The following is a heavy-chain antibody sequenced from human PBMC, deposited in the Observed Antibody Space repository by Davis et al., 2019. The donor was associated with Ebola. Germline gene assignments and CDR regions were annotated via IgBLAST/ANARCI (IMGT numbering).Heavy chain of an antibody. J-gene: IGHJ4*02. D-gene: IGHD4-23*01. CDR2: IFYSGTT. Sequence: TLSLTCAVSGGSISSGGYSWSWIRQPPGKGLEWIGYIFYSGTTYYNPSLNSRPFIAGYKSTNQISLKLSSVTAADTAVYYCARVDGGDFDYWGQGALVTVSS. V-gene: IGHV4-30-2*01. CDR1: GGSISSGGYS. CDR3: ARVDGGDFDY.